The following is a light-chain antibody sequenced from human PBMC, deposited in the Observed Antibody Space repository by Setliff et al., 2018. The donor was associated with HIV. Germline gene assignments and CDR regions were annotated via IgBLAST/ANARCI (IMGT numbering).Light chain of an antibody. V-gene: IGLV2-14*01. CDR1: TSDVGGYNY. CDR3: SSYAITNTLP. CDR2: EVK. J-gene: IGLJ1*01. Sequence: QSVLTQPASVSGSPGQSITISCTGTTSDVGGYNYVSWYQQHPGKAPKLIIYEVKNRPSGASNRFSGSKSGNTASLTISGLQAEDEADYYCSSYAITNTLPFGTGTKVTVL.